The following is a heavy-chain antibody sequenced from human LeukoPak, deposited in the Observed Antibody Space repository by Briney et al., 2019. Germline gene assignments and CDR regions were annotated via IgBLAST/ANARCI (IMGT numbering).Heavy chain of an antibody. CDR3: ARDRGVLLWFGELYKHYYYYMDV. Sequence: ASVKVSCKASGYTFTIHWVRQAPGQGLEWMGWINPNIGDTNYAQKFQGRVTMTRDTSISTAYMELSRLRSDDMAVYYCARDRGVLLWFGELYKHYYYYMDVWGKGTTVTVSS. CDR1: GYTFT. D-gene: IGHD3-10*01. V-gene: IGHV1-2*02. CDR2: INPNIGDT. J-gene: IGHJ6*03.